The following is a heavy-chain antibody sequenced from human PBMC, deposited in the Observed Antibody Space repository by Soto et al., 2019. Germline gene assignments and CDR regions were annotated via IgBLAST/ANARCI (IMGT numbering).Heavy chain of an antibody. CDR2: LLRPGRST. CDR1: GFMFSDYA. Sequence: GGSLRLSCAASGFMFSDYAMTWARQAPGKELEWVSGLLRPGRSTYHADSVKGRFTISGDTSANTVYLQMDSLRAEDTAAYYCAKDAIANDGIWLMDSWGQGTVVTVSS. D-gene: IGHD3-16*01. V-gene: IGHV3-23*01. J-gene: IGHJ5*02. CDR3: AKDAIANDGIWLMDS.